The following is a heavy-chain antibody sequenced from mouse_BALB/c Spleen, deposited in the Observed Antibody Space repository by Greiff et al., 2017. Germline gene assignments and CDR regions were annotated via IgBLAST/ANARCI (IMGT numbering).Heavy chain of an antibody. CDR1: GYTFTSYW. V-gene: IGHV1-7*01. CDR3: ARSMGRLRREAMDY. D-gene: IGHD2-4*01. CDR2: INPSTGYT. Sequence: VQLVESGAELAKPGASVKMSCKASGYTFTSYWMHWVKQRPGQGLEWIGYINPSTGYTEYNQKFKDKATLTADKSSSTAYMQLSSLTSEDSAVYYCARSMGRLRREAMDYWGQGTSVTVSS. J-gene: IGHJ4*01.